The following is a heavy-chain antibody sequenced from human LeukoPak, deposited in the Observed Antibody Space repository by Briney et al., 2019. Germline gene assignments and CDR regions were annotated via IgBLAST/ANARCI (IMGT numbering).Heavy chain of an antibody. CDR1: GGTFSSYA. CDR2: IIPILGIA. J-gene: IGHJ5*02. CDR3: ARAAATVISGWFDP. D-gene: IGHD4-17*01. Sequence: SVKVSCKASGGTFSSYAISWVRQAPGQGLEWMGRIIPILGIANYAQKFQGRVTITADKSTSTAYMELSSLRSEDTAVYYCARAAATVISGWFDPWGQGTLVTVSS. V-gene: IGHV1-69*04.